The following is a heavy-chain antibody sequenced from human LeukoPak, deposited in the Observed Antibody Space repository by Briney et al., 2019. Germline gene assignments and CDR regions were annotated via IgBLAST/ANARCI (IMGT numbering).Heavy chain of an antibody. CDR3: ARDLAYSRLDY. CDR2: ISSGSSTI. CDR1: GFTFSSYS. V-gene: IGHV3-48*01. J-gene: IGHJ4*02. Sequence: GGSLRLSCAASGFTFSSYSMNWVRQAPGKGLEWVSYISSGSSTIYYADSVKGRFTISRDNAKNSLYLQMNSLRAEDTAVYYCARDLAYSRLDYWGQGMLVTVSS. D-gene: IGHD5-18*01.